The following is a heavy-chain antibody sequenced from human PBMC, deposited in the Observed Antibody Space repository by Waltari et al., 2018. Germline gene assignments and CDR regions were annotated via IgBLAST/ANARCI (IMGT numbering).Heavy chain of an antibody. CDR2: INAGNGNT. CDR3: ARVGSGWFGDIEY. CDR1: GYTFTSYA. J-gene: IGHJ4*02. Sequence: QVQLVQSGAEVKKPGASVKVSCKASGYTFTSYAMHWVRQAPGQRLEWMGWINAGNGNTKYSQKFQGRVTITRDTSASTAYMELSSLRSEDTAVYYCARVGSGWFGDIEYWGQGTLVTVSS. V-gene: IGHV1-3*01. D-gene: IGHD3-10*01.